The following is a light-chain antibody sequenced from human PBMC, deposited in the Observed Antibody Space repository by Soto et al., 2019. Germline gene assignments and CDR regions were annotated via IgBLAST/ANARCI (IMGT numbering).Light chain of an antibody. CDR2: GAS. CDR3: QQYNNWPLT. CDR1: QSVSSN. V-gene: IGKV3-15*01. Sequence: EIVMTQSPATLSVSPGERATLSCRASQSVSSNLAWYQQKPGQAPRLLIYGASTRATDIPARFSGSGSGTEFTLTISSLQSEDFVVYYCQQYNNWPLTFGGGTKVDI. J-gene: IGKJ4*01.